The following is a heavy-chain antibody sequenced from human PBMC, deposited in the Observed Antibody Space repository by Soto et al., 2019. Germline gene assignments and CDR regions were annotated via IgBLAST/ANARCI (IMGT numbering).Heavy chain of an antibody. CDR2: ISGSGGST. CDR3: ATEGNDIAQRGFDP. D-gene: IGHD3-22*01. CDR1: GFTFSSDA. J-gene: IGHJ5*02. Sequence: GSLRLSCAASGFTFSSDAMSWVRQAPGKGLEWVSAISGSGGSTYYADSAKGRFTISRDNSKNTLYLQMNSLRAEDTAVYYCATEGNDIAQRGFDPWGQGTLVTVSS. V-gene: IGHV3-23*01.